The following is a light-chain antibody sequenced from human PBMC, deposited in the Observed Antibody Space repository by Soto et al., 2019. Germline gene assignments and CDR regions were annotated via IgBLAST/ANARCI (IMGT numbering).Light chain of an antibody. CDR2: EVS. CDR1: QSLLYSDGRTY. V-gene: IGKV2D-29*01. Sequence: DVVLTQTPRSLSVTPGQPASISCKSSQSLLYSDGRTYVYWYLQKPGQPPQLLIHEVSNRFSGVAARFSGSGSGTDFTLKISRVEAEDVGVYYCMQSIQLPITFGGGTNVEIQ. J-gene: IGKJ4*01. CDR3: MQSIQLPIT.